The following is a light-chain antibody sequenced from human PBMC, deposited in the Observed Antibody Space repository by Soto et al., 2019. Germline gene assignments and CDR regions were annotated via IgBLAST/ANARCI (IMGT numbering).Light chain of an antibody. CDR1: QSVSSY. V-gene: IGKV3-11*01. CDR3: QQRSNWPPVYT. J-gene: IGKJ2*01. Sequence: EIVLTQSPATLSLSPGERATLSCRASQSVSSYLAWYQQKPGQAPRLLIYDASNRATGIPARFSGSGSGTAFTLTISSLEPEDFAVYYGQQRSNWPPVYTFGQGTKLEIK. CDR2: DAS.